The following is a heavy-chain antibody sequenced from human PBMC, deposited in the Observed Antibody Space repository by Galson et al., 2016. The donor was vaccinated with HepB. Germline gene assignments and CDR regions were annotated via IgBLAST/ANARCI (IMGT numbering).Heavy chain of an antibody. CDR3: ASGYTSGI. J-gene: IGHJ3*02. Sequence: SLRLSCAASGFSISAFWMGWVRQAPGKGLEWVANINQDGSAKYYVDSAKGRFTISRDNAKSTLCLQLNSLRVDDTAMDYCASGYTSGIWGQGTMVSVSS. V-gene: IGHV3-7*01. CDR2: INQDGSAK. D-gene: IGHD6-19*01. CDR1: GFSISAFW.